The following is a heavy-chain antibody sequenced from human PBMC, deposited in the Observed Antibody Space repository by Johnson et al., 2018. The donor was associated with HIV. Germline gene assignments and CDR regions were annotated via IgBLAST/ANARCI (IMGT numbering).Heavy chain of an antibody. CDR1: GFTFSNAW. Sequence: EVQLVESGGGLVQPGGSLRLSCAASGFTFSNAWMSWVRQAPGKGLEWVGRIKSKTDGGTTDYAAPVKGRFTISRDDSKNTLYLQMNSLKTEDTAVYYCAKVLAGRAARPLTFDAFDIWGQGTMVTVSS. CDR2: IKSKTDGGTT. V-gene: IGHV3-15*01. CDR3: AKVLAGRAARPLTFDAFDI. D-gene: IGHD6-6*01. J-gene: IGHJ3*02.